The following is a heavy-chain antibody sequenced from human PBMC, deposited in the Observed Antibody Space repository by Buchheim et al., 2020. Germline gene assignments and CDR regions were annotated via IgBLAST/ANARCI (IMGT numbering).Heavy chain of an antibody. V-gene: IGHV3-30*18. D-gene: IGHD2-8*01. CDR2: VSYDGNKK. J-gene: IGHJ4*02. Sequence: QVQLVESGGGVVQPGRSQRLSCAASGFTFRNYGMHWVRQAPGKGLEWVAVVSYDGNKKDYADSVKGRFTISRDSSKNTLYLQMDSLRAEDTAVYYCAKEACTNRCSEDYFDYWGQGTL. CDR3: AKEACTNRCSEDYFDY. CDR1: GFTFRNYG.